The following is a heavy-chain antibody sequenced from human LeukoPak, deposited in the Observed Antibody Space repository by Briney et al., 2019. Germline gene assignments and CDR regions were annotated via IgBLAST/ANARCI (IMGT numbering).Heavy chain of an antibody. D-gene: IGHD6-13*01. Sequence: GGSLRLSCAGSGFSLSTFWMHWVRQAPGKGLEWVGRIKSKTDGGTTDYAAPVKGRFTISRDDSKNTLYLQMNSLKTEDTAVYYCNGESSSWENWFDPWGRGTLVTVSS. CDR3: NGESSSWENWFDP. J-gene: IGHJ5*02. CDR1: GFSLSTFW. V-gene: IGHV3-15*01. CDR2: IKSKTDGGTT.